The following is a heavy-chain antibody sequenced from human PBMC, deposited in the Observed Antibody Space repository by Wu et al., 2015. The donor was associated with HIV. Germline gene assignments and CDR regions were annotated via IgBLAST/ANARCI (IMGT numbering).Heavy chain of an antibody. CDR2: IIPIFGTT. D-gene: IGHD1-26*01. CDR1: GGTFSSYA. J-gene: IGHJ6*02. V-gene: IGHV1-69*13. Sequence: QVQLVQSGAEVKKPGSSVKVSCKASGGTFSSYAISWVRQAPGQGLEWMGRIIPIFGTTNYAQKFQGRVTITADESTSTVYMELSSLRSEDTAVYFCARVLGGYSGSYHGEYYYGMDVWGQGTTVTVSS. CDR3: ARVLGGYSGSYHGEYYYGMDV.